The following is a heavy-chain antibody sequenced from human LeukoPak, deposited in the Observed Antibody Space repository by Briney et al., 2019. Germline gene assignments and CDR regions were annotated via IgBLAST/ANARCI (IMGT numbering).Heavy chain of an antibody. CDR1: GGSFSGYY. V-gene: IGHV4-34*01. D-gene: IGHD3-10*01. CDR2: INHSGST. CDR3: ARESGRNNWFDP. Sequence: SETLSLTCAVYGGSFSGYYWSWIRQPPGKGLEWIGEINHSGSTNYNPSLKSRVTISVDTSKNQFSLKLSSVTAADTAVYYCARESGRNNWFDPWGQGTLVTVSS. J-gene: IGHJ5*02.